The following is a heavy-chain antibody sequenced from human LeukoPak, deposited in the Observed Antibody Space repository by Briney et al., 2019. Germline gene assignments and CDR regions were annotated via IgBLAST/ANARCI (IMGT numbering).Heavy chain of an antibody. Sequence: GGSRRLSCAASGFTFTICAMNWVRQAPGKGLEWGSGISGIGGSTYYADSVKGRFTISRDSSKNTVYLQRSSRRAENTAVYYCAKADGSYKTLIDYWGQGTLVTVSS. CDR2: ISGIGGST. J-gene: IGHJ4*02. V-gene: IGHV3-23*01. CDR1: GFTFTICA. D-gene: IGHD3-10*01. CDR3: AKADGSYKTLIDY.